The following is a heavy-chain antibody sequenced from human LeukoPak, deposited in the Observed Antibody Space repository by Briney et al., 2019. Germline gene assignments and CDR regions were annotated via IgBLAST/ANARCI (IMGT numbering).Heavy chain of an antibody. D-gene: IGHD6-13*01. Sequence: SETLSLTCTVSGGSISSSSYYWGWIRQPPGKGLEWIGSIYYSGSTYYNPSLKSRVTISVDTSKNQLSLKLSSVTAADTAVYYCASMTGIAAAGYWGQGTLVTVSS. CDR2: IYYSGST. CDR3: ASMTGIAAAGY. V-gene: IGHV4-39*01. J-gene: IGHJ4*02. CDR1: GGSISSSSYY.